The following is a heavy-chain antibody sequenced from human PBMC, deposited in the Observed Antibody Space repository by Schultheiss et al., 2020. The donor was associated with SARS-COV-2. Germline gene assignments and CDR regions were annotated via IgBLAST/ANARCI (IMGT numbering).Heavy chain of an antibody. D-gene: IGHD4-17*01. CDR2: INHSGRT. CDR3: ATGGSTVTGTFDY. CDR1: GGSFSGYY. Sequence: SETLSLTCAVYGGSFSGYYWSWIRQPPGKGLGWIGEINHSGRTNYNPSLKSRVTISVDKSKNQFSLKLSSVTAADTAVYYCATGGSTVTGTFDYWGQGTLVTVSS. J-gene: IGHJ4*02. V-gene: IGHV4-34*01.